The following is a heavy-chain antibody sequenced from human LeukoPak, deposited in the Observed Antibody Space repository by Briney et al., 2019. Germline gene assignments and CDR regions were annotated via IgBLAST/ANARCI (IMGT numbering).Heavy chain of an antibody. J-gene: IGHJ6*02. V-gene: IGHV4-59*08. D-gene: IGHD3-16*01. CDR1: GGSISSYY. CDR3: ARSWGYYGMDV. CDR2: IYYSGST. Sequence: PSETLSLTCAVSGGSISSYYWSWIRQPPGKGLEWIGYIYYSGSTNYNPSLKSRVTISVDTSKNQFSLKLSSVTAADTAVYYCARSWGYYGMDVWGQGTTVTVSS.